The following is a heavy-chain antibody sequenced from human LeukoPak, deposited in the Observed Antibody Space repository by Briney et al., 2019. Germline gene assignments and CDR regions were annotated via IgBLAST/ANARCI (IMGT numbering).Heavy chain of an antibody. CDR1: GGTFSSYA. V-gene: IGHV1-69*05. D-gene: IGHD3-22*01. Sequence: SVKVSCKASGGTFSSYAISWVRQAPGQGPEWMGRIIPIFGTANYAQKFQGRVTITTDESTSTAYMELSSLRSEDTAVYYCARVSYYYDSRDDYWGQGTLVTVSS. CDR2: IIPIFGTA. J-gene: IGHJ4*02. CDR3: ARVSYYYDSRDDY.